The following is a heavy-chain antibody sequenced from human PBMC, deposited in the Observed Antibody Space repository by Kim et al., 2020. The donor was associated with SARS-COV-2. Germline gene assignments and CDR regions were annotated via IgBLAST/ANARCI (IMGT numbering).Heavy chain of an antibody. V-gene: IGHV3-30*02. CDR3: AKSRVDCSGGSCYHYFDY. J-gene: IGHJ4*02. D-gene: IGHD2-15*01. Sequence: KCRFTISRDNSKNTLYLQMNSLRAEDTAVYYCAKSRVDCSGGSCYHYFDYWGQGTLVTVSS.